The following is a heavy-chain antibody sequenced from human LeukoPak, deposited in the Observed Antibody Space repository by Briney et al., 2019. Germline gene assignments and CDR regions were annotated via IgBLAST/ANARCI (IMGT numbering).Heavy chain of an antibody. CDR2: INNDGSST. J-gene: IGHJ4*02. Sequence: GGSLRLSCAASGFIFSDHWMHWVRQAPGKGLVWLSRINNDGSSTIYADSVKGRFTFSRDKAENTLFLEMSSLRVEDTAVYYCVRERNNFWSGHHSIFDSWGQGTLVTVSS. CDR3: VRERNNFWSGHHSIFDS. V-gene: IGHV3-74*01. D-gene: IGHD3-3*01. CDR1: GFIFSDHW.